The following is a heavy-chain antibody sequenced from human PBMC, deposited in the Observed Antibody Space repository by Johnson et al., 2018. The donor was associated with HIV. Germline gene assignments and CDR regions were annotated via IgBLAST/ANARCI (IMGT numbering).Heavy chain of an antibody. V-gene: IGHV3-23*04. CDR2: ISASGGST. CDR3: AKDVGDGYNRWGAFDF. Sequence: VQLVESGGGLVQPGGSLRLSCTDSGFTFASCAMRWVRQAPGKGLEWVSGISASGGSTYYAESVKGRFTISRDKSKKTLYLQMNSLRAEDAAVYYCAKDVGDGYNRWGAFDFWGQGTMVTVSS. D-gene: IGHD5-24*01. J-gene: IGHJ3*01. CDR1: GFTFASCA.